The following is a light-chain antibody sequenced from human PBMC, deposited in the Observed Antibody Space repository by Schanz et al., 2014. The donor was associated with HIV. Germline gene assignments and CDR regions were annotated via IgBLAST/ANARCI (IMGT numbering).Light chain of an antibody. CDR2: AAS. J-gene: IGKJ4*01. CDR3: QQPASYPLT. V-gene: IGKV1-9*01. Sequence: DIQMTQSPSSLSASVGDRVTITCRASQTITSFLNWYQQKPGKAPKLLIYAASTLQSGVPSRFSGSGSGTEFSLTISSLQPEDSATYHCQQPASYPLTFVGGTKLEIK. CDR1: QTITSF.